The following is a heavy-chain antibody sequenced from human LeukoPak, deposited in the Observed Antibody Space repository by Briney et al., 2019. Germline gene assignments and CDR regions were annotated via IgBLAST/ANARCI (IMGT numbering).Heavy chain of an antibody. D-gene: IGHD3-9*01. CDR2: TYYRSKWYN. CDR3: ARDNGPSGDILTGDYFDY. CDR1: GDSVSSNSAA. Sequence: SQTLSLTCAISGDSVSSNSAAWNWIRQSPSRGLEWLGRTYYRSKWYNDYAVSVKGRITINPDTSKNQFSLQLNSVTPEDTAVYYCARDNGPSGDILTGDYFDYWGQGTLVTVSS. J-gene: IGHJ4*02. V-gene: IGHV6-1*01.